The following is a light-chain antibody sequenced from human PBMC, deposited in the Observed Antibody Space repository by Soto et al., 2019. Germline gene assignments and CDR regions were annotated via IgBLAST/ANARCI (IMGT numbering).Light chain of an antibody. CDR1: QSVSNNY. CDR2: GGY. J-gene: IGKJ3*01. V-gene: IGKV3-20*01. Sequence: IVLTQSPGSLSLSPGERATLSCRASQSVSNNYLAWYQQKPGQAPKLLIYGGYVRATGIPDRFSGSGSGTDFTLTITRLEPEDFAVYYCQRYGSSPGLFTFGPGTRVDIK. CDR3: QRYGSSPGLFT.